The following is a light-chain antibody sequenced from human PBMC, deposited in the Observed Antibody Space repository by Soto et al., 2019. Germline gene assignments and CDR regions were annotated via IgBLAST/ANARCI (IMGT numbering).Light chain of an antibody. J-gene: IGKJ5*01. CDR2: AAS. CDR3: QQSYSTPIT. Sequence: SQMTQSPSSLSASIGDRDTITCRASQSISSYLNWYQQKPGKAPKLLIYAASSLQSGVPSRFSGSGSGTDFTLTISSLQPEDFATYYCQQSYSTPITFGQGTRLEI. V-gene: IGKV1-39*01. CDR1: QSISSY.